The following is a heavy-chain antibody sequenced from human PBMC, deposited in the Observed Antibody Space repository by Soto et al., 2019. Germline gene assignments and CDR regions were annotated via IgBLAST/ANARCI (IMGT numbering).Heavy chain of an antibody. V-gene: IGHV3-33*01. Sequence: QVQLVESGGGVVQPGRALRLSCSASGFTFSDYGMHWVRQAPGKGLERVAVIWYDGSTKHYTDSVKGRFTISRDNSKNTLYLQITSLRVEDTAVYYCARVEFGGYLDYWGQGTLVIVSS. J-gene: IGHJ4*02. CDR1: GFTFSDYG. CDR3: ARVEFGGYLDY. D-gene: IGHD3-10*01. CDR2: IWYDGSTK.